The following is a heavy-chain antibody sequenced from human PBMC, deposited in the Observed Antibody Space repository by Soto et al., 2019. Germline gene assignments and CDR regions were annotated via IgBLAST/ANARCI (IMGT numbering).Heavy chain of an antibody. V-gene: IGHV1-8*01. CDR1: GYTLTSYD. Sequence: ASVKVSCKASGYTLTSYDSKWVRQATGQGLEWMGWMNPNSGNTGYAQKFQGRVTMTRNTSISTAYMELSSLRSEDTAVYYCARGGVFFFAAPTNPFDYWGQGTLVTVSS. J-gene: IGHJ4*02. D-gene: IGHD3-10*01. CDR2: MNPNSGNT. CDR3: ARGGVFFFAAPTNPFDY.